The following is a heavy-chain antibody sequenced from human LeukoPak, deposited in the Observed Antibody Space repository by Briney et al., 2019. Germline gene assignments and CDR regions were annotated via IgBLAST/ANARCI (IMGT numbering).Heavy chain of an antibody. CDR2: IKSKTNGETT. Sequence: GGSLRLSCVDSGFTFTNAWMSWVRQAPGKGLEWIGRIKSKTNGETTNYAEPVRGRFTISRDDSKSAVYLQMNSLKIEDTAVYYCTTDLGTYYHGSQRLIPIDYWGQGTLVTVSS. J-gene: IGHJ4*02. CDR1: GFTFTNAW. V-gene: IGHV3-15*01. D-gene: IGHD3-10*01. CDR3: TTDLGTYYHGSQRLIPIDY.